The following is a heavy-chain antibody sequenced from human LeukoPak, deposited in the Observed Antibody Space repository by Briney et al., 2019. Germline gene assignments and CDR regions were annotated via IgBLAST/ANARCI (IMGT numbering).Heavy chain of an antibody. CDR1: GFTFSSYA. J-gene: IGHJ5*02. CDR3: AREGDIVSVPTAWRFDP. CDR2: ISGTGYST. D-gene: IGHD2-2*01. V-gene: IGHV3-23*01. Sequence: PGGSLRLSCAASGFTFSSYAMSWVRQAPGKGLEWVSTISGTGYSTYYANSVKGRFTISRDNSKNTLYLQMNSLRAEDTAVYYCAREGDIVSVPTAWRFDPWGQGTLVTVSS.